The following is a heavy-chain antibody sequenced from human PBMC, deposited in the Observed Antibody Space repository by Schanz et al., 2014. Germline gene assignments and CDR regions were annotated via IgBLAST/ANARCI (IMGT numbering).Heavy chain of an antibody. J-gene: IGHJ4*02. CDR3: ASSRAGYSSSWDFDY. V-gene: IGHV1-69*02. D-gene: IGHD6-13*01. CDR1: GGTFSTYT. CDR2: IIPSLGLA. Sequence: QVQLVQSGAEVKKPGSSVKVSCKASGGTFSTYTISWVRQSPGQGLEWMGRIIPSLGLAKYEQKFQDKVTITADTSTTTAYMELSGLRSEDTAVYYCASSRAGYSSSWDFDYWGQGTLVTVSS.